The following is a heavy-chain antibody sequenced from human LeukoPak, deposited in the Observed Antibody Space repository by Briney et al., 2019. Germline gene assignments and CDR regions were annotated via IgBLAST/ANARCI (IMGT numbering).Heavy chain of an antibody. Sequence: PSETLSLTCTVSGGSINSYYWTWIRQPPGKGLEWIGNIYNSGNTNYNPSLKSRVTISVDTSKNQFSLKLNSVTAADTAVYYCARESGSYLWRSWLNPWGQGIPVTVSS. D-gene: IGHD3-16*01. J-gene: IGHJ5*02. CDR2: IYNSGNT. CDR3: ARESGSYLWRSWLNP. V-gene: IGHV4-59*01. CDR1: GGSINSYY.